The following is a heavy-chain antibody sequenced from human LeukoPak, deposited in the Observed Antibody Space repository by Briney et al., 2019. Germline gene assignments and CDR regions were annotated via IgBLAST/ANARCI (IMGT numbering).Heavy chain of an antibody. Sequence: GGSLRLSCAASGFTFSSYALYWVRQAPGKGLEWVAVISYDGSNKYHADSVKGRFTISRDNSKNTLYLQMNSLRAEDTAVYYCARDRNDYGDYYYYGMDVWGQGTTVTVSS. CDR2: ISYDGSNK. J-gene: IGHJ6*02. V-gene: IGHV3-30*04. D-gene: IGHD4-17*01. CDR3: ARDRNDYGDYYYYGMDV. CDR1: GFTFSSYA.